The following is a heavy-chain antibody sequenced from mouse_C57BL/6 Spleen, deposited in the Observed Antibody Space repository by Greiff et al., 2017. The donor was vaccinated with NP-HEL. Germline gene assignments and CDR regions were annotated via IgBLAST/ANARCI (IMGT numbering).Heavy chain of an antibody. V-gene: IGHV5-6*01. CDR3: ARQGYYGSSFAWFAY. Sequence: EVQLVESGGDLVKPGGSLKLSCAASGFTFSSYGMSWVRQTPDKRLEWVATISSGGSYTYYPDSVKGRFTISRDNAKNTLYLQMSSLKSEDTAMYYCARQGYYGSSFAWFAYWGQGTLVTVSA. J-gene: IGHJ3*01. CDR1: GFTFSSYG. CDR2: ISSGGSYT. D-gene: IGHD1-1*01.